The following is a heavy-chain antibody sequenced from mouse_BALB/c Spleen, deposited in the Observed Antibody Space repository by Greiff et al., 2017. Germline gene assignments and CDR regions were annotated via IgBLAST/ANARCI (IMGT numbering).Heavy chain of an antibody. J-gene: IGHJ3*01. CDR1: GYTFTSYW. Sequence: VQLQQSGAELARPGASVKLSCKASGYTFTSYWMQWVKQRPGQGLEWIGAIYPGDGDTRYTQKFKGKATLTADKSSSTAYMQLSSLASEDSAVYYCARNDGYAWFAYWGQGTLVTVSA. D-gene: IGHD2-3*01. CDR2: IYPGDGDT. V-gene: IGHV1-87*01. CDR3: ARNDGYAWFAY.